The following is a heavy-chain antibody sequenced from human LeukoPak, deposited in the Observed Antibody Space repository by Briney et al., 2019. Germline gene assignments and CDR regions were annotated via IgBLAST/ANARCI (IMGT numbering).Heavy chain of an antibody. Sequence: GGSLRLSCAASGFTLSNYWMIWVRQAPGKGLEWVANIKQDGSETYYVDSVRGRFSISRDDARNSVYLQMNSLRAEDTAVYYCANALGAHYFDYWGQGTLVTVSS. V-gene: IGHV3-7*05. CDR1: GFTLSNYW. J-gene: IGHJ4*02. D-gene: IGHD1-26*01. CDR2: IKQDGSET. CDR3: ANALGAHYFDY.